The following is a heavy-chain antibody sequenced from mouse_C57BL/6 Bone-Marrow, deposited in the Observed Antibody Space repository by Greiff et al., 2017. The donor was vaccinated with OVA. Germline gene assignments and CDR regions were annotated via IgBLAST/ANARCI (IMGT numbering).Heavy chain of an antibody. Sequence: QVQLQQSGAELVRPGASVKLSCKASGYTFTDYYINWVKQRPGQGLEWIARIYPGSGNTYYNEKFKGKATLTAEKSSSTAYMQLSSLTSEDSAVYICASTGAYYDYDNAMDYWGQGTSVTVSS. J-gene: IGHJ4*01. CDR1: GYTFTDYY. D-gene: IGHD2-4*01. V-gene: IGHV1-76*01. CDR2: IYPGSGNT. CDR3: ASTGAYYDYDNAMDY.